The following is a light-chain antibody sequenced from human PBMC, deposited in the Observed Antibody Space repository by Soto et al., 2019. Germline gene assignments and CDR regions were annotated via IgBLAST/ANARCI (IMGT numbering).Light chain of an antibody. Sequence: EIVLTQSPATLSLSPGEGATLSCRADESIRYYLNWYQQKPGQAPRLHIYDASKRATGIPARFSGSGSGTDFALTISSLEPEDFAVYYCQQRSDWPITFGQGTRLEIK. CDR1: ESIRYY. CDR3: QQRSDWPIT. J-gene: IGKJ5*01. V-gene: IGKV3-11*01. CDR2: DAS.